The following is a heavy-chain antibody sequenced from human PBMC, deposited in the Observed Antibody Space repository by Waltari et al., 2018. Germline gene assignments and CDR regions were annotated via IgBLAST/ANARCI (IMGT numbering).Heavy chain of an antibody. J-gene: IGHJ6*03. V-gene: IGHV4-34*01. D-gene: IGHD3-22*01. CDR1: GGSFSGYY. CDR2: INHSGST. CDR3: ARGPMFGMIGWGLPLRYYYMDV. Sequence: QVQLQQWGAGLLKPSETLSLTCAVYGGSFSGYYWSWIRQPPGKGLEWIGEINHSGSTNYNPSLKSRVTISVDTSKNQFSLKLSSVTAADTAVYYCARGPMFGMIGWGLPLRYYYMDVWGKGTTVTISS.